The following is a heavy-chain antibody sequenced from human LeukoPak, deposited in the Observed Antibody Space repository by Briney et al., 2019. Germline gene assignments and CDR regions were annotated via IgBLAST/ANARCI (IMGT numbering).Heavy chain of an antibody. V-gene: IGHV1-69*04. CDR3: ARDGAPVGGSYAVDY. Sequence: SVKVSCKASGGTFSSYAISWVRQAPGQGLEWMGRVIPILGIANYAQKFQGRVTITADKSTSTAYMGLSSLRSEDTAVYYCARDGAPVGGSYAVDYWGQGTLVTVSS. J-gene: IGHJ4*02. CDR1: GGTFSSYA. CDR2: VIPILGIA. D-gene: IGHD1-26*01.